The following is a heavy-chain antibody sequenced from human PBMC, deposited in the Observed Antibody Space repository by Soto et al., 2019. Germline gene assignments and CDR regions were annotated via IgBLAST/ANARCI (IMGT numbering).Heavy chain of an antibody. CDR3: AGGSDGLALHWFDP. D-gene: IGHD1-7*01. CDR2: TYYRAKWFN. J-gene: IGHJ5*02. CDR1: GDSVSSNSAT. V-gene: IGHV6-1*01. Sequence: SQTLSLTCAIYGDSVSSNSATWNWIRQSPSSGLEWLGRTYYRAKWFNEYAVSVKSRITIIPDTSKNQFSLQLNSVTPEDTAVYFCAGGSDGLALHWFDPWGQGIMVTVSS.